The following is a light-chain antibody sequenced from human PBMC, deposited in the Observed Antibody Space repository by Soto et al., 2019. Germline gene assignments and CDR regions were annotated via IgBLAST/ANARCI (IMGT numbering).Light chain of an antibody. J-gene: IGKJ2*01. V-gene: IGKV3-20*01. Sequence: EIVLTQSPGTLSLSPGERATLSCRASQSVSSSYLAWYQQKPGQAPRLLIYGASSRATGIPDRFSGSGSGTYFTLTISRLETEDFAVYFCQHYGNSPPFTFGQGTKVEIK. CDR2: GAS. CDR1: QSVSSSY. CDR3: QHYGNSPPFT.